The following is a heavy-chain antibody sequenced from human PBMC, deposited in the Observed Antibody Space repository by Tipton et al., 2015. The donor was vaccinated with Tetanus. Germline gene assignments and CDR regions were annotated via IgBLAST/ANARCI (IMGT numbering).Heavy chain of an antibody. CDR3: ARHFGEMLYAPFRFDP. D-gene: IGHD3-3*01. CDR2: IYPGDSDT. V-gene: IGHV5-51*01. J-gene: IGHJ5*02. CDR1: GYNFATFW. Sequence: QLVQSGAEVKKPGESLNISCKASGYNFATFWIGWVRQKPGKGLEWMGIIYPGDSDTRYSPSFQGQVTMSVDRSTATAYLQWGSLKASDTAIYYCARHFGEMLYAPFRFDPWGQGTLVTVSS.